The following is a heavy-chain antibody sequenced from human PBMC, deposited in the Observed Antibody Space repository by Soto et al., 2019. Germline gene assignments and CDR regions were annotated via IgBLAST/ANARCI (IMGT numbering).Heavy chain of an antibody. J-gene: IGHJ6*02. CDR2: IIPIFGTA. Sequence: QVQLVRSGAEVKKPGSSVKVSCKASGGTFSSYAISWVRQAPVQGLEWMGGIIPIFGTANYAQKFQGRVTITADESTSTAYMELSSLRSEDTAVYYCARARGGDINYYSYGMDVWGQGTTVTVSS. CDR3: ARARGGDINYYSYGMDV. V-gene: IGHV1-69*01. CDR1: GGTFSSYA. D-gene: IGHD2-21*02.